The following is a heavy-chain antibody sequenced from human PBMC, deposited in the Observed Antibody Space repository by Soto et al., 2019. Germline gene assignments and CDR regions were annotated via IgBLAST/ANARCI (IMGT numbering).Heavy chain of an antibody. CDR1: GPSFSNYA. V-gene: IGHV1-69*01. CDR3: AREVAPNTISGVLNY. D-gene: IGHD3-3*01. CDR2: IMPFFDTP. J-gene: IGHJ4*02. Sequence: QVQLVQSGAEVKKPGSSVRVSCRASGPSFSNYAISWVRQAPGQGLEWMGGIMPFFDTPHYAQKFQGRGKITADDYTSTIYSGMSSLRSEDSAIYYCAREVAPNTISGVLNYWGQGTMVTVSS.